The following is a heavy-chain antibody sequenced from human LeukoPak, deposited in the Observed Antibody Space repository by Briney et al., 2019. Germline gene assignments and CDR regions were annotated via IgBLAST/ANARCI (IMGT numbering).Heavy chain of an antibody. CDR3: ARGVPSVVVITSYFDY. V-gene: IGHV4-34*01. J-gene: IGHJ4*02. Sequence: SETLSLTCAVYGGSFSGYYWSWIRQPPGKGLEWIGEINHSGSTNYNPSLKSRVTISVDTSKNQFSLKLSSVTAADTAVYYCARGVPSVVVITSYFDYWGQGTLVTVSS. D-gene: IGHD3-22*01. CDR1: GGSFSGYY. CDR2: INHSGST.